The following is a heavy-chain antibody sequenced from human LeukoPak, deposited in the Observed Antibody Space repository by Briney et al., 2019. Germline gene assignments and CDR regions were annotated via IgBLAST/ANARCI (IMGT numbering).Heavy chain of an antibody. CDR3: ARDSYETYYYDSSGPGDFDY. CDR1: GFTFSSYA. D-gene: IGHD3-22*01. CDR2: IWYDGSNK. V-gene: IGHV3-33*08. J-gene: IGHJ4*02. Sequence: GRSLRLSCAASGFTFSSYAMHWVRQAPGKGLEWVAVIWYDGSNKYYADSVKGRFTISRDNSKNTLYLQMNSLRAEDTAVYYCARDSYETYYYDSSGPGDFDYWGQGTLVTVSS.